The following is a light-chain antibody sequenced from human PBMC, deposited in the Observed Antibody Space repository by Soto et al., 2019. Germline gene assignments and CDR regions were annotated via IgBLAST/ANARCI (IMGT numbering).Light chain of an antibody. CDR3: QPYKGRPTTWT. Sequence: EIVMTQSTATLSVSPGERATLSCRASQSVSSMLAWYQQKPGQTPRVLIYGAATRATGIPARFSGSGSGTVFKLTFSSLQPEDFAGYSWQPYKGRPTTWTFVQGTRVEIK. V-gene: IGKV3-15*01. CDR2: GAA. J-gene: IGKJ1*01. CDR1: QSVSSM.